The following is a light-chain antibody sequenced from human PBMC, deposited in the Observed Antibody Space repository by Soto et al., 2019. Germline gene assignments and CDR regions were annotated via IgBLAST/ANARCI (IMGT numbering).Light chain of an antibody. CDR3: QQYNNWPPMT. J-gene: IGKJ1*01. V-gene: IGKV3-15*01. CDR1: QSISSN. Sequence: EILMTQSPATLSVSPGERATLSCRASQSISSNLAWYQQKPGQAPRLLIYGASTRVTGIPARFSGSGSGTEFTLTISSLQSEDFAVYYCQQYNNWPPMTFGQGTKVEIK. CDR2: GAS.